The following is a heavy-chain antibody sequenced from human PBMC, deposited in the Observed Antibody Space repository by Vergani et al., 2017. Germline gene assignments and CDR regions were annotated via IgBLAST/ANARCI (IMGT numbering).Heavy chain of an antibody. D-gene: IGHD2-2*01. CDR2: ISSSSTYI. CDR3: ARGYRHCSKTGCPFDY. J-gene: IGHJ4*02. CDR1: GFTFSTYS. V-gene: IGHV3-21*01. Sequence: EVQLVESGGGLVKPGGSLRLSCAASGFTFSTYSINWVRQAPGKGLEWVSSISSSSTYIFYADSVKGRFTISRDNAKNSLYLQMNSLGAEDTAVYYCARGYRHCSKTGCPFDYWGQGTLVTVSS.